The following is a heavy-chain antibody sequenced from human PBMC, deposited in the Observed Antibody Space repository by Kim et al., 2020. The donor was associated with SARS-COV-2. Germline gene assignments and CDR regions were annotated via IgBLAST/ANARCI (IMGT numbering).Heavy chain of an antibody. CDR2: ISYDGSNK. CDR1: GFTFSSYA. CDR3: ARGSQQWLVRGAFDI. J-gene: IGHJ3*02. V-gene: IGHV3-30-3*01. Sequence: GVSLRLSCAASGFTFSSYAMHWVRQAPGKGLEWVAVISYDGSNKYYADSVKGRFTISRDNSKNTLYLQMNSLRAEDTAVYYCARGSQQWLVRGAFDIWG. D-gene: IGHD6-19*01.